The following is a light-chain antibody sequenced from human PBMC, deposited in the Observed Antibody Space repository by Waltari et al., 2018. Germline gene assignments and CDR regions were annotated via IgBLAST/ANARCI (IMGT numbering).Light chain of an antibody. Sequence: EIVMTQSPDTLSVSPGERDTLSCRASQSISNNVAWYQQNPGQAPRLIIYGVSTRATDIPARFSGGGSETEFTLTISSLQSEDFAVYYCQHYDHWPPSYSFGQGTKLEI. J-gene: IGKJ2*01. CDR1: QSISNN. CDR3: QHYDHWPPSYS. CDR2: GVS. V-gene: IGKV3-15*01.